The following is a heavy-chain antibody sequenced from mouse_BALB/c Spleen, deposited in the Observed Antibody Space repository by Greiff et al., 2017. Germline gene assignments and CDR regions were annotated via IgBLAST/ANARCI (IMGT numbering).Heavy chain of an antibody. V-gene: IGHV2-9*02. CDR3: ARETYLSYAMDY. D-gene: IGHD2-10*01. J-gene: IGHJ4*01. CDR2: IWAGGST. CDR1: GFSLTSYG. Sequence: VQGVESGPGLVAPSQSLSITCTVSGFSLTSYGVHWVRQPPGKGLEWLGVIWAGGSTNYNSALMSRLSISKDNSKSQVFLKMNSLQTDDTAMYYCARETYLSYAMDYWGQGTSVTVSS.